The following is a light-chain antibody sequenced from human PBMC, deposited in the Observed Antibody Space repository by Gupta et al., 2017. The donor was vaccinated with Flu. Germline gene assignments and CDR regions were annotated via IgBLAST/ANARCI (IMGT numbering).Light chain of an antibody. V-gene: IGLV3-1*01. CDR1: KLGDKY. CDR2: QDS. CDR3: QAWDSSTEV. Sequence: SYELTQPPSVSVSPGQTASITCSGDKLGDKYACWYQQKPGQSPVLVIDQDSKRPSGIPERFSGSNSGNTATLTISGTQARDEADYYCQAWDSSTEVFGGGTKLTVL. J-gene: IGLJ2*01.